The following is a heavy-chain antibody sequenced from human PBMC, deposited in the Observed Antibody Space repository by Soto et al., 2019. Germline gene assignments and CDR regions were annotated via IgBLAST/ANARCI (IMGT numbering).Heavy chain of an antibody. J-gene: IGHJ4*02. D-gene: IGHD3-9*01. V-gene: IGHV3-30*18. CDR1: GFTFSSYG. Sequence: GGSLRLSCAASGFTFSSYGMHWVRQAPGKGLEWVAVISYDGGNKYYADSVKGRFTISRDNSKNTLYLQMNSLRAEDTAVYYCAKDHLYYDILTGSFDYWGQGTLVTVSS. CDR2: ISYDGGNK. CDR3: AKDHLYYDILTGSFDY.